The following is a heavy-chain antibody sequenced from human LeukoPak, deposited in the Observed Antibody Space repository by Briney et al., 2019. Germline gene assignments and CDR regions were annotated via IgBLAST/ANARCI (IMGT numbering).Heavy chain of an antibody. D-gene: IGHD6-19*01. V-gene: IGHV3-33*01. CDR2: IWYDGSNK. Sequence: EGSLRLSCAAPGFTFISYGMHWVRQAPGKGLEWVAVIWYDGSNKYYADSVKGRFTISRDNSKNTLYLQMNSLRAEDTAVYYCARDPMQWLTDYWGQGTLVTVSS. J-gene: IGHJ4*02. CDR1: GFTFISYG. CDR3: ARDPMQWLTDY.